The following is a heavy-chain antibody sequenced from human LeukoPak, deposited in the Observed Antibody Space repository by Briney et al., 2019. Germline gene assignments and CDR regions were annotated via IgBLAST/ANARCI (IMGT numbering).Heavy chain of an antibody. CDR3: ARDRLGLPVDY. D-gene: IGHD3-16*01. Sequence: SETLSLTCTVSGGSISTYYWTWIRQPPGKGLEWIGYIYYSGSTNYNPSLKSRVTMSVDTSKNQFSLKLDSVTAADTAVYYCARDRLGLPVDYWGRGTLVTVSS. J-gene: IGHJ4*02. CDR1: GGSISTYY. CDR2: IYYSGST. V-gene: IGHV4-59*01.